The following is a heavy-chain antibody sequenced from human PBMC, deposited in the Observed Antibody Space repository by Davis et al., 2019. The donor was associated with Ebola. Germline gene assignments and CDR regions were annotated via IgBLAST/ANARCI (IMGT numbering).Heavy chain of an antibody. V-gene: IGHV4-39*07. CDR1: GGSIDRSSYF. Sequence: MPSETLSLTCSVSGGSIDRSSYFWGWIRQPPGKGLEWIGSIYYIGNSYYNPSLKSRVTMSVDTSKNQFSLKLSSVTAADTAVYYCARGNYGDYIVLYYYNMDVWGQGTTVTVSS. D-gene: IGHD4-17*01. CDR2: IYYIGNS. CDR3: ARGNYGDYIVLYYYNMDV. J-gene: IGHJ6*02.